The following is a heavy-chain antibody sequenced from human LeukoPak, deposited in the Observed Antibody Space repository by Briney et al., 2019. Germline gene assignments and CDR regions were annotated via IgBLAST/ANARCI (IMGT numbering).Heavy chain of an antibody. CDR3: TRESGAFSPFGF. Sequence: SGTLSLTCAVSGGSITTTNWWSWVRPPPGKGLEWIGEVHLSGATNYNPSLESRVSMSIDKSKNHLSLEVTSVTAADTAIYYCTRESGAFSPFGFWGQGTLLTVSS. CDR2: VHLSGAT. D-gene: IGHD1-26*01. CDR1: GGSITTTNW. V-gene: IGHV4-4*02. J-gene: IGHJ4*02.